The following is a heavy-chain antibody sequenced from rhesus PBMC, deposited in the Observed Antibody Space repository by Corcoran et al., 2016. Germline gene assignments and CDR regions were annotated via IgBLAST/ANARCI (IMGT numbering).Heavy chain of an antibody. J-gene: IGHJ4*01. V-gene: IGHV4S9*01. CDR2: VYGKSAST. CDR3: SRGPGAWFFQY. Sequence: VQLQGSGPGLVKPSATLSLAGDVPGRSLTDTYSWHWIRQPPGKGLEGSGNVYGKSASTDYNPALKSRVTISKDTSKNQFFLKLNSVTAADTAVYFCSRGPGAWFFQYWGQGVLVTVSS. CDR1: GRSLTDTYS. D-gene: IGHD6-31*01.